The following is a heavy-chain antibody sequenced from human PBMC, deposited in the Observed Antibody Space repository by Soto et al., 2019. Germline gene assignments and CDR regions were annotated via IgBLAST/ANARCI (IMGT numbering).Heavy chain of an antibody. CDR3: ARDQGDFWSGYSDYYYYGMDV. CDR1: GGFISSYY. Sequence: PSETLSLTCTVSGGFISSYYWSWIRQPPGKGLEWIGYIYCSGSTNYNPSLKSRVTISVDTSKNQFSLKLSSVTAADTAVYYCARDQGDFWSGYSDYYYYGMDVWGQGTTVTVSS. CDR2: IYCSGST. J-gene: IGHJ6*02. V-gene: IGHV4-59*01. D-gene: IGHD3-3*01.